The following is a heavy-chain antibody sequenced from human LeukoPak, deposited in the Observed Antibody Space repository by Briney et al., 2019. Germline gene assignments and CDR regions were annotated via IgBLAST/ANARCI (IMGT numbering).Heavy chain of an antibody. V-gene: IGHV3-21*01. CDR2: LSSSSNYR. J-gene: IGHJ3*02. Sequence: KPGGSLRLSCAASGFTFSSYSMNWVRQAPGKGLEWVSYLSSSSNYRYYADSVKGRFTVSRDNAKNSLYLQMNSLTAEDTAVYYCARGNTVKAKSDAFDIWGQGTMVTVSS. CDR1: GFTFSSYS. CDR3: ARGNTVKAKSDAFDI. D-gene: IGHD4-11*01.